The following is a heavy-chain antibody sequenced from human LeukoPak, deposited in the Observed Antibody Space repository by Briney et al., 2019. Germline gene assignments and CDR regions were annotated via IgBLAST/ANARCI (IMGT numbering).Heavy chain of an antibody. J-gene: IGHJ4*02. Sequence: SGTLSLTCAVSGGSIRSSNWWSWVRQPPGTGLEWMGVIYQSCRTKYNPSLKSQVTISVDKSKNQFSLKLSSVTAADTAVYYCARVKSGGAVADHGGVDYWGQGTLVTVSS. D-gene: IGHD6-19*01. CDR3: ARVKSGGAVADHGGVDY. CDR2: IYQSCRT. CDR1: GGSIRSSNW. V-gene: IGHV4-4*02.